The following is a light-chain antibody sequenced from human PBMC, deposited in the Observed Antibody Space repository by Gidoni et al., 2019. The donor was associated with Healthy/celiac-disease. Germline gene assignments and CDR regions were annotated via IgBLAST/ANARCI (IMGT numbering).Light chain of an antibody. CDR2: SNN. CDR3: AAWDDSLTGWV. V-gene: IGLV1-44*01. Sequence: QSVLTQPPSASGSPGQRVTISCSGSSSNIGSNTVNWYQQLPGTAPKLLIDSNNQRPSWVPHRFSGSPSRTSASLAISGLQSEDEADYYCAAWDDSLTGWVFGGGTQLTVL. CDR1: SSNIGSNT. J-gene: IGLJ3*02.